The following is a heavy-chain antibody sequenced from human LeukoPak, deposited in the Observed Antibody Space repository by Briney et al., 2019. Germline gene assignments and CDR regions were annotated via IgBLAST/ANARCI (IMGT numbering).Heavy chain of an antibody. V-gene: IGHV1-69*06. J-gene: IGHJ3*02. Sequence: GASVKVSCKASGGTFSSYAISWVRQAPGQGLEWMGGIIPIFGTANYAQKFQGRVTITADKSTSTAYKELSSLRSEDTAVYYCASPRIAAGAAFDIWGQGTMVTVSS. CDR1: GGTFSSYA. D-gene: IGHD6-13*01. CDR2: IIPIFGTA. CDR3: ASPRIAAGAAFDI.